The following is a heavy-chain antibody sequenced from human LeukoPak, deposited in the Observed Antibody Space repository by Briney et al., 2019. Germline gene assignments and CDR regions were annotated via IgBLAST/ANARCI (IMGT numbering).Heavy chain of an antibody. D-gene: IGHD2-2*03. J-gene: IGHJ6*03. CDR2: IAWDDDK. CDR3: ARIRATGYCSSTSCYLGGYYYYYMDV. V-gene: IGHV2-70*11. CDR1: GFSLSTSGMC. Sequence: GPALVKPTQTLTLTCTFSGFSLSTSGMCVSWIRHPPGKALEWLARIAWDDDKYYSTSLKTRLTISKDTSKNQVVLTMTNMDPVDTATYYCARIRATGYCSSTSCYLGGYYYYYMDVWGKGTTVTVSS.